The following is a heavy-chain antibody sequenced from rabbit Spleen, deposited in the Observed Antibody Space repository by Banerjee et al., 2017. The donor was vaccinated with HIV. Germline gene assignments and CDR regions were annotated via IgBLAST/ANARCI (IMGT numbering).Heavy chain of an antibody. Sequence: HLKESGGGLVQPGGSLKLSCTASGFTLSNYYMNWVRQAPGKGLEWIGYIDPVFGYTYYANWVNGRFSISRENTQNTVYLQLNSLTAADTATYFCVREVAAKFNLWGQGTLVTVS. CDR1: GFTLSNYY. CDR3: VREVAAKFNL. J-gene: IGHJ4*01. D-gene: IGHD4-1*01. V-gene: IGHV1S7*01. CDR2: IDPVFGYT.